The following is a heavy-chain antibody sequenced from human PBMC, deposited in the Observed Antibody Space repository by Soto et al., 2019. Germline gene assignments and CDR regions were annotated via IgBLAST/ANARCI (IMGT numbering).Heavy chain of an antibody. CDR1: GGSISSSNW. Sequence: SETLSLTCAVSGGSISSSNWWSWVRQPPGKGLEWIGEIYHSGSTNYNPSLKSRVTISVDKSKNQFSLKLSSVTTADTAVYYCARGSYYYDSSGYLDFGPKWGQGTLVTVSS. J-gene: IGHJ4*02. D-gene: IGHD3-22*01. CDR2: IYHSGST. CDR3: ARGSYYYDSSGYLDFGPK. V-gene: IGHV4-4*02.